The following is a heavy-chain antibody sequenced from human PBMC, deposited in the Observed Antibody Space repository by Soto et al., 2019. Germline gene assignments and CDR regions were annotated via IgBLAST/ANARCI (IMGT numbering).Heavy chain of an antibody. V-gene: IGHV4-30-2*01. CDR3: ASIAATDAFDI. CDR2: IYHSGST. CDR1: GGSISSGGYS. D-gene: IGHD6-6*01. Sequence: SETLSLTCAVSGGSISSGGYSWSWIRQPPGKGLEWIGYIYHSGSTYYNPSLKSRVTISVDRSKNQFSLKLSSVTAADTAVYYCASIAATDAFDIWGQGTMVTVSS. J-gene: IGHJ3*02.